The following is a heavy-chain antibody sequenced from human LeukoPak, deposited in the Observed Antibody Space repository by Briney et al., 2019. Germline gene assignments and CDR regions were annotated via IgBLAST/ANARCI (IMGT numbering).Heavy chain of an antibody. J-gene: IGHJ3*02. D-gene: IGHD2-21*02. CDR1: GGSISSYY. V-gene: IGHV4-59*01. CDR2: IYYSGST. Sequence: SETLSLTCTVSGGSISSYYWSWIRQPPGKGLEWIGYIYYSGSTNYNPSLKSRVTISVDTSKNQFSLKLSSVIAADTAVYYCARAHVVVTAVDIWGQGTMVTVSS. CDR3: ARAHVVVTAVDI.